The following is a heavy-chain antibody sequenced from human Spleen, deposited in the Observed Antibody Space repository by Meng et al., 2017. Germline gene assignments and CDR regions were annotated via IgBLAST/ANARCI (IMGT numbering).Heavy chain of an antibody. J-gene: IGHJ3*02. CDR1: GFTFSNYW. V-gene: IGHV3-74*01. CDR2: INRYGSTT. Sequence: SLKISFAASGFTFSNYWLLWVRQAPGKGLVWVSRINRYGSTTSYADSVKGRFTISRDNAKNTLYLQMNSLRAEDTAVYYCARDHGSDGFDIWGQGTMVTVSS. CDR3: ARDHGSDGFDI.